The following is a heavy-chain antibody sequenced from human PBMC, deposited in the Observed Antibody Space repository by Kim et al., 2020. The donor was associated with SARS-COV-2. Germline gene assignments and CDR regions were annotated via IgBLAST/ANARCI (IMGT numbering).Heavy chain of an antibody. V-gene: IGHV4-4*02. CDR3: ARRYSSSWYHYYYYMDV. D-gene: IGHD6-13*01. CDR2: IYHSGST. J-gene: IGHJ6*03. Sequence: SETLSLTCAVSGGSISSSNWWSWVRQPPGKGLEWIGEIYHSGSTDYNPSLKSRVTISVDKSKNQFSLKLSSVTAADTAVYYCARRYSSSWYHYYYYMDVWGKGRTVTVSS. CDR1: GGSISSSNW.